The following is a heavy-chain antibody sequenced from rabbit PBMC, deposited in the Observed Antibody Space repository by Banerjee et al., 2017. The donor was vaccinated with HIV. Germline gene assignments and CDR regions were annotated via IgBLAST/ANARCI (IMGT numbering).Heavy chain of an antibody. Sequence: QEQLEESGGDLVKPEGSLTLTCTASGFDLSTYYSICWVRQAPGKGLEWIACIDAGRSVSTYYASWAKGRVTVSKTSSTTVTLEMTSLTAADTATYFCARDSHWSGGYRATTVYHLWGQGTLVTVS. D-gene: IGHD1-1*01. J-gene: IGHJ3*01. V-gene: IGHV1S45*01. CDR1: GFDLSTYYS. CDR3: ARDSHWSGGYRATTVYHL. CDR2: IDAGRSVST.